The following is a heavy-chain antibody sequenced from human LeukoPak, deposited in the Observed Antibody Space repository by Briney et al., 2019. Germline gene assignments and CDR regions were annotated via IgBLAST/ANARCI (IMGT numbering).Heavy chain of an antibody. V-gene: IGHV3-66*02. Sequence: GGSLRLSCAASGFTVSSNYMSWVRQAPGKGLEWVSVISSGGSTYYADSVRGRFTISRDNSKNTLYPQMNSLRAEDTAVYYCARDLRAFDIWGQGTMVTVSS. CDR1: GFTVSSNY. CDR3: ARDLRAFDI. CDR2: ISSGGST. J-gene: IGHJ3*02.